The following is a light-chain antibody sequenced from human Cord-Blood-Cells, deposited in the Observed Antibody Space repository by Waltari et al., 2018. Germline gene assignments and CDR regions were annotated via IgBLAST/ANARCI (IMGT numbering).Light chain of an antibody. V-gene: IGLV2-23*01. CDR1: SSDLGRYNL. CDR2: EGS. Sequence: QSALTQPASVSGSPGQSITLSCTGTSSDLGRYNLVSWYQQHPGKAPKLMIYEGSNRPSGVSNRFSRSKSGNTASLTISGLQAEDEADYYCCSYAGSSTWVFGGGTKLTVL. CDR3: CSYAGSSTWV. J-gene: IGLJ3*02.